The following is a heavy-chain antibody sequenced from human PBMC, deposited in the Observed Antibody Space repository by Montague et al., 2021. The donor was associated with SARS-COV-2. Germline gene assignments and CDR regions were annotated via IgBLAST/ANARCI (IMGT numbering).Heavy chain of an antibody. CDR3: SSLGDGVVPSPILGVGPYCPYYPMDV. CDR1: GGSFSTYS. J-gene: IGHJ6*02. Sequence: SETLSLTCAVHGGSFSTYSWNWIRQPPGKGLEWIGEIHHGGSTNYNPSLKSRVTISADTSKNQFSLTLTSVAAADTAVYYCSSLGDGVVPSPILGVGPYCPYYPMDVWGQGTTVTVSS. D-gene: IGHD3-10*01. V-gene: IGHV4-34*01. CDR2: IHHGGST.